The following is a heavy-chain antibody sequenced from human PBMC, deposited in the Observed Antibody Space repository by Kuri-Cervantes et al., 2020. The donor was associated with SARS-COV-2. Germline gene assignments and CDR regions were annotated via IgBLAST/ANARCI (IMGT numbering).Heavy chain of an antibody. D-gene: IGHD3-3*01. Sequence: ETLSLTCAASGFTFSSYAMSWVRQAPGKGLEWVSAISGSGGSTYYADSVKGRFTISRDNSKNTLYLQMNSLRAEDTAVYYCARARRITMFGVVILSNIDYWGQGTLVTVSS. CDR1: GFTFSSYA. J-gene: IGHJ4*02. V-gene: IGHV3-23*01. CDR3: ARARRITMFGVVILSNIDY. CDR2: ISGSGGST.